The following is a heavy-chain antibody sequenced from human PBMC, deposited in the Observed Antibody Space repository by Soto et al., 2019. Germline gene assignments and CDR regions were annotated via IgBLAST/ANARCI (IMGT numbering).Heavy chain of an antibody. CDR3: AKDRWRGHAIGY. Sequence: GGSLRLSCAASGFTFSSYAMHWVRQAPGKGLEWVAVISFDGRNKNYADSVKGRFTISRDNSKNTLYVEMNSLRAEDSAIYYCAKDRWRGHAIGYWGQGTLVTVSS. J-gene: IGHJ4*02. CDR2: ISFDGRNK. CDR1: GFTFSSYA. V-gene: IGHV3-30*04. D-gene: IGHD3-3*01.